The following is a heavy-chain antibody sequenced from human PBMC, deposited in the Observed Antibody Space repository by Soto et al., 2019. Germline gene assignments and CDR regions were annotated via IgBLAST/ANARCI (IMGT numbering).Heavy chain of an antibody. CDR1: GFTYVKYA. D-gene: IGHD3-22*01. Sequence: EVQLLESGGALVQPGGSLRLSCEASGFTYVKYAMSWVRQAPGKGLEWVSGISGDAGRTFCADSVKGRFTISRDNSKNTVYLQMNSLRVEDTAVYYCVKDTVVVINGGDFDYWGQGTLVTVSS. CDR3: VKDTVVVINGGDFDY. J-gene: IGHJ4*02. V-gene: IGHV3-23*01. CDR2: ISGDAGRT.